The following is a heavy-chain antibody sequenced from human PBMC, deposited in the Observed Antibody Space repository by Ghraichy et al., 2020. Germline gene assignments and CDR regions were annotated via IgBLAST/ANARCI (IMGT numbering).Heavy chain of an antibody. CDR2: INHSGSS. V-gene: IGHV4-34*01. Sequence: SETLSLTCVLYGGSFSGYFWTWIRQSPGKGLEWLGEINHSGSSGGSPSYNPSLKSRLTISVDTSKNQFSLKLTSVTAADTAVYYCGRGQPQAWEVLAYWGQGTLVTVSS. J-gene: IGHJ4*02. D-gene: IGHD3-10*01. CDR1: GGSFSGYF. CDR3: GRGQPQAWEVLAY.